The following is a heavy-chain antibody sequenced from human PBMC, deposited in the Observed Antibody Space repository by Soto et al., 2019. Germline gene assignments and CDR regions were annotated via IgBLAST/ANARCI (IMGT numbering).Heavy chain of an antibody. Sequence: GESLKISCKGSGYSFTSYWIGWVRQMPGKGLEWMGIIYPGDSDTRYSPSFQGQVTISADKSISTAYLQWSSLKASDTAMYYCARSLLSGGSLYYFDYWGQGTLVTVSS. J-gene: IGHJ4*02. V-gene: IGHV5-51*01. CDR1: GYSFTSYW. CDR2: IYPGDSDT. CDR3: ARSLLSGGSLYYFDY. D-gene: IGHD2-15*01.